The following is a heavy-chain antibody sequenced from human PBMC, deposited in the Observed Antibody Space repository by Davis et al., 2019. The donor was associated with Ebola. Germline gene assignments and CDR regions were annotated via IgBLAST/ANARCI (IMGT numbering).Heavy chain of an antibody. J-gene: IGHJ5*02. Sequence: SQTLSLTCAISGDSVSSNSAAWNWIRQSPSRGLEWLGRTYYRSKWYNDYAVSVKSRITINPDTSKNQFSLKLSSVTAADTAVYYCARGVGATTGWFDPWGQGTLVTVSS. D-gene: IGHD1-26*01. V-gene: IGHV6-1*01. CDR2: TYYRSKWYN. CDR1: GDSVSSNSAA. CDR3: ARGVGATTGWFDP.